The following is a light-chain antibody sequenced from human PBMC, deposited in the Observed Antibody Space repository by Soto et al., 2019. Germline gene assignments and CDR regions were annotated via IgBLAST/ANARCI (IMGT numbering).Light chain of an antibody. CDR1: QSISSY. Sequence: DIQMTQSPSSLSASVGDRVTITCRASQSISSYLNWYQQKPGKAPKLLIYAASSLQSGVPSRFSGSGSGTDLTLTISSLQPEDFATYYCQQSYSTYWTFGPGTKVDIK. V-gene: IGKV1-39*01. J-gene: IGKJ3*01. CDR3: QQSYSTYWT. CDR2: AAS.